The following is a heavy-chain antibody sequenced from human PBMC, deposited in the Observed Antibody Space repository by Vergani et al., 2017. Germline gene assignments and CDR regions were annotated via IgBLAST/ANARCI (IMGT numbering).Heavy chain of an antibody. CDR3: AKGVVPAAKALYYYYSMDV. CDR1: GFTFSSYA. D-gene: IGHD2-2*01. J-gene: IGHJ6*02. CDR2: ISGSGGST. Sequence: EVQLLESGGGLVQPGGSLRLSCAASGFTFSSYAMSWVRQAPGKGLEWVSAISGSGGSTYYADSVKGRFTISRDNSKNTLYLQMNSLRAEDTAVYYCAKGVVPAAKALYYYYSMDVWGQGTTVTVSS. V-gene: IGHV3-23*01.